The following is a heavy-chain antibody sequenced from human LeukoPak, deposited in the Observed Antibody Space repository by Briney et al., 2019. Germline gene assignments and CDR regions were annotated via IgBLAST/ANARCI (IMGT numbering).Heavy chain of an antibody. Sequence: SETLSLTCTVSGGSISSYYWSWIRQPPGKGLEWIGSIYHSGSTYYNPSLKSRVTISVDTSKNQFSLKLSSVTAADTAVYYCAREIAAAATPGYWGQGTLVTVSS. CDR3: AREIAAAATPGY. D-gene: IGHD6-13*01. J-gene: IGHJ4*02. V-gene: IGHV4-38-2*02. CDR1: GGSISSYY. CDR2: IYHSGST.